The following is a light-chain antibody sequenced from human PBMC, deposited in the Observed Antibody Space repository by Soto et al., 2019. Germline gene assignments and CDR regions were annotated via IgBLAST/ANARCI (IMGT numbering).Light chain of an antibody. J-gene: IGLJ2*01. CDR2: EVS. V-gene: IGLV2-23*02. CDR3: CAYAGSSTFVV. Sequence: QSALTQPASVSGSPGQSITISCTGTSSDVGSYNLVSWYQHHPGKVPKLMIYEVSNRPSGVSNRFSGSRSGNTASLTISGLQAEDEADYYCCAYAGSSTFVVFGGGTKLTVL. CDR1: SSDVGSYNL.